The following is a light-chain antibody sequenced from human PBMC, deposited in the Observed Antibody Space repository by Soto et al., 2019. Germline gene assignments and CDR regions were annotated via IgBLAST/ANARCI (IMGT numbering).Light chain of an antibody. CDR3: HQYYSVPPT. CDR1: QTILSTSNNKHY. J-gene: IGKJ5*01. Sequence: DIVMTQSPDSLAVSLGERVTISCKSSQTILSTSNNKHYLAWFRQKPGQPPKLLIYWASTRESGVPDRFSGSGSGRDFTLTITSLQAEDVAIYSCHQYYSVPPTFGQGTRLEIK. CDR2: WAS. V-gene: IGKV4-1*01.